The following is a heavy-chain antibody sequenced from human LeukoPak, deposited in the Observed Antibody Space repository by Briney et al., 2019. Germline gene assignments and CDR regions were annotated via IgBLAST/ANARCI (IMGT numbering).Heavy chain of an antibody. CDR1: GGSFSGYY. D-gene: IGHD3-3*01. J-gene: IGHJ5*02. CDR3: ARDRYDFWSGYPQVNWFDP. V-gene: IGHV4-34*01. Sequence: PSETLSLTCAVYGGSFSGYYWSWLRQPPGKGLEWIGEINHSGSTNYNPSLTSRGTISVDTYKNQFSLKLSSVTAADTAVYYCARDRYDFWSGYPQVNWFDPWGQGTPVTVSS. CDR2: INHSGST.